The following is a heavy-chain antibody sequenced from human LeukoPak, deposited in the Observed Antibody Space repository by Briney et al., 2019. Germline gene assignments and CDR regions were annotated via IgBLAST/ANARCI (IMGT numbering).Heavy chain of an antibody. CDR2: IGSSSSYI. V-gene: IGHV3-21*01. D-gene: IGHD1-26*01. CDR1: GFTFRRYS. J-gene: IGHJ4*02. CDR3: ARGNVGAGDYYFDY. Sequence: GGSLRLSCAASGFTFRRYSMNWVRQAPGRGLEWVSSIGSSSSYIYYADSVKGRFTISRDNAKNSLYLQMNSLRAEDTAVYYCARGNVGAGDYYFDYWGQGTLVTVSS.